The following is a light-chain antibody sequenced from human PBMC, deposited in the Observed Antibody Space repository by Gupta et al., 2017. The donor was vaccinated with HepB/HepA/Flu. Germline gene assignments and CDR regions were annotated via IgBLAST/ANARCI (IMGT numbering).Light chain of an antibody. CDR1: SSDDGTYNY. CDR3: TSYTGTRGV. CDR2: DVG. Sequence: QSALTQPASVSGSLGQSITISCTGTSSDDGTYNYVSWYQQHPDTAPNLLIFDVGNRPSGVSDRFSGSKSGNTASLTISGLQADDEADYYCTSYTGTRGVFGSGTKVTIL. V-gene: IGLV2-14*03. J-gene: IGLJ1*01.